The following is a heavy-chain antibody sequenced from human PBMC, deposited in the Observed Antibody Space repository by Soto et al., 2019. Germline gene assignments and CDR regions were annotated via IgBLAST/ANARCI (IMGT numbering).Heavy chain of an antibody. CDR2: IYPGDSDT. D-gene: IGHD6-19*01. V-gene: IGHV5-51*01. Sequence: GESLNISCTGSGYSFTSYWIGWVRPLPGKGLEWMGIIYPGDSDTRYSPSFQGQVTISADKSISTAYLQWSSLKASDTAMYYCARRFQQRYSSVFYYYYGMDVWGQGTTVAVSS. CDR3: ARRFQQRYSSVFYYYYGMDV. J-gene: IGHJ6*02. CDR1: GYSFTSYW.